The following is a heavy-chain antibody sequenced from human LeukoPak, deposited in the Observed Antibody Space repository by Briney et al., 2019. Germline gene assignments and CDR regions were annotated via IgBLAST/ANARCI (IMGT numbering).Heavy chain of an antibody. CDR2: ISASGGST. CDR3: ANPPTVTKIRFDS. D-gene: IGHD4-17*01. CDR1: GFIFSNYA. Sequence: GGSLRLSCAASGFIFSNYAMGWVRQATGKGLEWVSSISASGGSTYTAASVKGRFNISRDNSKNTLYLQMNSLRAEDTAVYYCANPPTVTKIRFDSWGQGTLVTVSS. J-gene: IGHJ5*01. V-gene: IGHV3-23*01.